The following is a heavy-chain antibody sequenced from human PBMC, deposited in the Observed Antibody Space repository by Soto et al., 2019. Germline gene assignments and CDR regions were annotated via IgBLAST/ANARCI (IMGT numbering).Heavy chain of an antibody. CDR3: ASSYSYYYGMDV. CDR1: GFTFSSYA. J-gene: IGHJ6*02. CDR2: ISYDGSNK. D-gene: IGHD1-26*01. Sequence: PGGSLRLSCAASGFTFSSYAMHWVRQAPGKGLEWVAVISYDGSNKYYADSVKGRFTISRDNSKNTLYLQMNSLRAGDTAVYYCASSYSYYYGMDVWGQGTTVTVSS. V-gene: IGHV3-30-3*01.